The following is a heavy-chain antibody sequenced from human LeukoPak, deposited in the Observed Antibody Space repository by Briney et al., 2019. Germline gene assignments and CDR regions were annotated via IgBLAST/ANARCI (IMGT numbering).Heavy chain of an antibody. V-gene: IGHV3-23*01. CDR3: ANRGDY. CDR1: GFTFSSYA. Sequence: PGGSLRLSCAASGFTFSSYAMSWVRQAPGKGLEWVSTISGSDSSTYYADSVRGRFTISRDNSKNTVFLQMNSLRAEDTAVYYCANRGDYWGQGTLVTVSS. CDR2: ISGSDSST. J-gene: IGHJ4*02.